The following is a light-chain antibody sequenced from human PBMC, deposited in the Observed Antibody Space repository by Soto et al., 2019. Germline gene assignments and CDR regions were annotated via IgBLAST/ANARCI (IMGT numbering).Light chain of an antibody. CDR3: HQYGSSRT. V-gene: IGKV3-20*01. Sequence: IVLTQSPATPSLSPGERATLSCRASQSVSSYLAWYSQKPGEAPRLLIYAASNGAAGIPARCSGNGSGTDFTLTSSRQAEEDLAVYCYHQYGSSRTFGQGTKVDIK. CDR1: QSVSSY. J-gene: IGKJ1*01. CDR2: AAS.